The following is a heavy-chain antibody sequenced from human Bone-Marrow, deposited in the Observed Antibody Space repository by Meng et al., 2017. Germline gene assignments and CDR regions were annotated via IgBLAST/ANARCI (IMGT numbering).Heavy chain of an antibody. J-gene: IGHJ4*02. D-gene: IGHD1-26*01. CDR3: ARVVWGY. CDR2: ISYDGSNK. V-gene: IGHV3-30*01. Sequence: QLVGSVGGLVQPGCALRLSCAASGFTFGDYAMSWVRQAPGRGLEWVAVISYDGSNKYYADSVKGRFTISRDNSKNTLYLQMNSLRAEDTAVYYCARVVWGYWGQGTLVTVSS. CDR1: GFTFGDYA.